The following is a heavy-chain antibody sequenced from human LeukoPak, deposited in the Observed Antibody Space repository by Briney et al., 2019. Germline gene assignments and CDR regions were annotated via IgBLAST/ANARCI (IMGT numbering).Heavy chain of an antibody. CDR3: AREATVVVTLDY. CDR1: GGSFSGYY. CDR2: INHSGST. D-gene: IGHD4-23*01. V-gene: IGHV4-34*01. J-gene: IGHJ4*02. Sequence: SETLSLTCAVYGGSFSGYYWSWIRQPPGKGLEWIGEINHSGSTNYNPSLKSRVTISVDTSKNQFSLKLSSVTAADTAVYYCAREATVVVTLDYWGQGTLVTVSS.